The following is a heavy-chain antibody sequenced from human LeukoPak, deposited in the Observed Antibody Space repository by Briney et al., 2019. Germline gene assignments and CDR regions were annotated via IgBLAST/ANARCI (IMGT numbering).Heavy chain of an antibody. CDR1: GGSINSDGYS. CDR3: ARAYGSGSYYDGVNWFDP. J-gene: IGHJ5*02. V-gene: IGHV4-30-2*01. CDR2: IYHSGST. Sequence: SETLSLTCAVSGGSINSDGYSWSWIRQPPGKGLEWIGYIYHSGSTYYNPSLKSRVTISVDRSKNQFSLKLSSVTAADTAVYYCARAYGSGSYYDGVNWFDPWGQGTLVTVSS. D-gene: IGHD3-10*01.